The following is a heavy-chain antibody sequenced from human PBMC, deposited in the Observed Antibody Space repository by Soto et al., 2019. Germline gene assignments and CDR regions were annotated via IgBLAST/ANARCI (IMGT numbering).Heavy chain of an antibody. CDR3: ARTVLSDFDY. Sequence: QVQLQESGPGLVKPSQTLSLTCTISGASISGGDWFWSWIRQPPGKGLEWLGYIYHTGSTSYSPSLKSRLLISVDTSKTQVSLQLDSVTAADTAVYFCARTVLSDFDYWGQGIRVAVSS. V-gene: IGHV4-30-4*01. CDR1: GASISGGDWF. D-gene: IGHD4-4*01. CDR2: IYHTGST. J-gene: IGHJ4*02.